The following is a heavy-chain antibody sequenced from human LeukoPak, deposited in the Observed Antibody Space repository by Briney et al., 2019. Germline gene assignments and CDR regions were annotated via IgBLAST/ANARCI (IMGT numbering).Heavy chain of an antibody. J-gene: IGHJ4*02. CDR3: AIGFRSVSTWGYFDY. CDR1: GFPVSSIH. CDR2: IQSGGGT. V-gene: IGHV3-66*01. D-gene: IGHD5/OR15-5a*01. Sequence: GGPLRLPWAASGFPVSSIHKSGAGPPPGRGLEWCSLIQSGGGTHSAAYVKGRFTSSRDNSRITLSLQMYSLRVDDTAVYYCAIGFRSVSTWGYFDYWGQGALVTVSS.